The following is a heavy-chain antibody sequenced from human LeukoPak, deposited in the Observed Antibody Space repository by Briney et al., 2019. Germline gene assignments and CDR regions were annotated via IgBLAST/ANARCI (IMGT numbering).Heavy chain of an antibody. CDR3: ARHLRSGSSFYFDY. J-gene: IGHJ4*02. V-gene: IGHV4-34*01. CDR2: INHSGST. CDR1: GGSFSGYY. D-gene: IGHD6-13*01. Sequence: ASETLSLTCAVYGGSFSGYYWSWIRQPPGKGLEWIGEINHSGSTTYNPSIKSRVTISVDTSKNKFSLKLSSVTAADTAVYYCARHLRSGSSFYFDYWGQGTLVTVSS.